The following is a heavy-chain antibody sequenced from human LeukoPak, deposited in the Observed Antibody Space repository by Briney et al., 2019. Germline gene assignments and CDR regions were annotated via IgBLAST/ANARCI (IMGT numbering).Heavy chain of an antibody. CDR1: GFTFSSYG. V-gene: IGHV3-33*01. CDR3: ARARDYGGYGMDV. J-gene: IGHJ6*02. Sequence: GGSLRLSCAASGFTFSSYGVHWVRQAPGKGLEWVAVIWYDGSNKYYADSVKGRFTISRDNSKNTLYLQMNSLRAEDTAVYYCARARDYGGYGMDVWGQGTTVTVSS. CDR2: IWYDGSNK. D-gene: IGHD4-23*01.